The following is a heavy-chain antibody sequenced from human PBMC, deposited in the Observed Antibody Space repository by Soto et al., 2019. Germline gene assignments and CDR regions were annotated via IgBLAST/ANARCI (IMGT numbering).Heavy chain of an antibody. CDR3: ARSYYDFWSGYYTSWGDYFDY. V-gene: IGHV1-18*01. CDR1: GYTFTSYG. Sequence: ASVKVSCKASGYTFTSYGISWVRQAPGQGLEWMGWISAYNGNTNYAQKLQGRVTMTTDTSTSTAYMELRSLRSDDTAVYYCARSYYDFWSGYYTSWGDYFDYWGQGTLVTVSS. CDR2: ISAYNGNT. J-gene: IGHJ4*02. D-gene: IGHD3-3*01.